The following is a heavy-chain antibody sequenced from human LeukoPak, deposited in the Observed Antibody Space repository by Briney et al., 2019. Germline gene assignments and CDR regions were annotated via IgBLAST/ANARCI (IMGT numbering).Heavy chain of an antibody. D-gene: IGHD1-26*01. V-gene: IGHV3-64*01. CDR1: GFTFSSYA. Sequence: GGSLRLSCAASGFTFSSYAMHWVRQAPGKGLEYVSAISSNGGSTYYANSVKGRFTISRDNSKNTLYLQMGNLRAEDMAVYYCARVPRGGSYWFDYWGQGTLVTVSS. CDR3: ARVPRGGSYWFDY. CDR2: ISSNGGST. J-gene: IGHJ4*02.